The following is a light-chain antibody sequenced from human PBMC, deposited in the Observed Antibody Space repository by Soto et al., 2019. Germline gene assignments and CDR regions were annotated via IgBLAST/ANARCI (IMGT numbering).Light chain of an antibody. Sequence: EVVLTQSPATLSLSPGETATLSCRASQSVSNYLAWYQQKPGQAPRLLIYDTSKSATGIPARFSGSGSGTDFTLTISSLEPVDFAVYYCQQRSGWPPSLTFGGGTKVEIK. CDR3: QQRSGWPPSLT. CDR2: DTS. CDR1: QSVSNY. J-gene: IGKJ4*01. V-gene: IGKV3-11*01.